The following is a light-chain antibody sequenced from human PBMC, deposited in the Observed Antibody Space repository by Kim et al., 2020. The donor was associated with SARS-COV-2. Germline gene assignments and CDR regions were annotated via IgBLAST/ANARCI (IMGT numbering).Light chain of an antibody. CDR3: QEYSTRSWT. V-gene: IGKV1-5*03. CDR1: QSVSTW. Sequence: DIQMTQSPSSLSASVGDTVTITCRASQSVSTWLAWYQQKLGEAPNLLIYQASTLKSGVPSRFSVSGSGTDFTLTISSLQPDDFATYYCQEYSTRSWTFGQGTKVDIK. J-gene: IGKJ1*01. CDR2: QAS.